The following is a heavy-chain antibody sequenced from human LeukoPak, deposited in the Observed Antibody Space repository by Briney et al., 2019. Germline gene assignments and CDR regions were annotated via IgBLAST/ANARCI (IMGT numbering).Heavy chain of an antibody. CDR1: GFTFRSYG. CDR2: ISNDGSNK. V-gene: IGHV3-30*03. Sequence: PGRSLRLSCAASGFTFRSYGMHWVRQAPGKGLEWVAAISNDGSNKYYADSVKGRFTISRDNSKNTLYLQINSLRVDDTAIYYCARGSHGEHDSWGQGTLVTVSS. J-gene: IGHJ5*01. D-gene: IGHD4-17*01. CDR3: ARGSHGEHDS.